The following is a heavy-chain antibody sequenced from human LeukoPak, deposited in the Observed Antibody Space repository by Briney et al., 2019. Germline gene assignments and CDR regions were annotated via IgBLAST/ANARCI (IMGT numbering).Heavy chain of an antibody. CDR1: GFTFSSYA. D-gene: IGHD3-3*01. J-gene: IGHJ5*02. V-gene: IGHV3-23*01. CDR3: ANYYTRFLSWFDP. Sequence: GGSLRLSCAASGFTFSSYAMSWVRQAPGKGLEWVSAISGSGGNTYYADSVKGRFTISRDNSKNTLYLQMNSLRAEDTAVYYCANYYTRFLSWFDPWGQGTLVTVSS. CDR2: ISGSGGNT.